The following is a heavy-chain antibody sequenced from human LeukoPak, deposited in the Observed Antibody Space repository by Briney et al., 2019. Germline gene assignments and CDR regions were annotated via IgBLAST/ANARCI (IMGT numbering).Heavy chain of an antibody. V-gene: IGHV3-33*08. CDR2: IWYDGSNK. J-gene: IGHJ5*02. Sequence: GGSLRLSCAASGLVFTNYAMSWVRLSPGKGLEWVAVIWYDGSNKYYADSVKGRFTISRDNSKNTLYLQMNSLRAEDTAVYYCAREKMVRGVIIYNHWFDPWGQGTLVTVSS. CDR3: AREKMVRGVIIYNHWFDP. CDR1: GLVFTNYA. D-gene: IGHD3-10*01.